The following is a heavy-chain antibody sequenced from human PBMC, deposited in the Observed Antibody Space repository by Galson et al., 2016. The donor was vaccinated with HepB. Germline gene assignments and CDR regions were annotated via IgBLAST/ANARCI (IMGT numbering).Heavy chain of an antibody. CDR1: GYTLAEVS. D-gene: IGHD2-8*01. J-gene: IGHJ6*02. V-gene: IGHV1-24*01. Sequence: SCKVSGYTLAEVSVHWVRQAPAKGLEWMGGFDPENGETIYAQKFQGRVSVTEDTSTETAYMELRSLRSDDTAVYYCARDEDLVLVDYYYGMDVWGQGTTVTVSS. CDR3: ARDEDLVLVDYYYGMDV. CDR2: FDPENGET.